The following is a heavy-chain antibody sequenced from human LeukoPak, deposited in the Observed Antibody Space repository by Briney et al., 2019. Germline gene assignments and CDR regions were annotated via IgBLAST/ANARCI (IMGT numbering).Heavy chain of an antibody. Sequence: PSETLSLTCTVSGGSISRYYWSWIRQPTGTGLEWIGYIYYSGSTNYNPSLKSRVTISVDTSKNQFSLKLSSVTAADTAVYYCARAGYSPNWYFDLWGRGTLVTVSS. CDR1: GGSISRYY. V-gene: IGHV4-59*01. CDR2: IYYSGST. J-gene: IGHJ2*01. D-gene: IGHD5-18*01. CDR3: ARAGYSPNWYFDL.